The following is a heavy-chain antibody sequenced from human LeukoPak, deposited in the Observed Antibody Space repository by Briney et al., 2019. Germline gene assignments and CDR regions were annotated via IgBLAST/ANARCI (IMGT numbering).Heavy chain of an antibody. J-gene: IGHJ6*02. CDR3: ARDAGSRGMDV. V-gene: IGHV3-30-3*01. CDR1: GFTFSSCA. CDR2: ISYDGSNK. Sequence: GRSLRLSCAASGFTFSSCAMHWVRQAPGKGLEWVAVISYDGSNKYYADSVKGRFTISRDNSKNTLYLQMNSLRAEDTAVYYCARDAGSRGMDVWGQGTTVTVSS.